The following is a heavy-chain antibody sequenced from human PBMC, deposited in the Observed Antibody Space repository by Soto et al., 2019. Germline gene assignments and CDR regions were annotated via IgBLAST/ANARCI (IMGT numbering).Heavy chain of an antibody. CDR3: VRHVGYSYGRIDY. D-gene: IGHD5-18*01. CDR2: IYYGGIT. J-gene: IGHJ4*02. CDR1: GGSISINSFY. V-gene: IGHV4-39*02. Sequence: SETLSLTCSVSGGSISINSFYWGWIRQSPGKRLEWIGSIYYGGITYYNPSLKSRVTMSVDTSKNRFSLKLTSLTAADTAVFYCVRHVGYSYGRIDYWGQGILVTVSS.